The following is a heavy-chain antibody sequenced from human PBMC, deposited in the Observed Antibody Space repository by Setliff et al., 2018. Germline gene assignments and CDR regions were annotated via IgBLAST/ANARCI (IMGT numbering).Heavy chain of an antibody. D-gene: IGHD5-12*01. J-gene: IGHJ4*02. Sequence: PSETLSLTCAVSGYSISSGYYWGWIRQPPGKGLEWIGSIYHSGSTYYNPSLKSRVTISVDTSKNQFSLKLSSVTAADAAVYYCARRLSGPRGFGYWGQGTLVTVSS. CDR1: GYSISSGYY. V-gene: IGHV4-38-2*01. CDR2: IYHSGST. CDR3: ARRLSGPRGFGY.